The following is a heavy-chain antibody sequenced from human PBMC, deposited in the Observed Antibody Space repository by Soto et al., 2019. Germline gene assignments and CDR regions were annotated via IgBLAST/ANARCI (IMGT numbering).Heavy chain of an antibody. CDR1: GGSISSSGYY. CDR3: ASRGTSYYYGSGSYFWFDP. J-gene: IGHJ5*02. V-gene: IGHV4-31*03. D-gene: IGHD3-10*01. Sequence: PSETLSLTCTVSGGSISSSGYYWSWIRQHPGKGLEWIGYIYYSGSTYYNPSLKSRVTISVDTSKNQFSLKLSSVTAADTAVYYCASRGTSYYYGSGSYFWFDPWGQGTLVTVSS. CDR2: IYYSGST.